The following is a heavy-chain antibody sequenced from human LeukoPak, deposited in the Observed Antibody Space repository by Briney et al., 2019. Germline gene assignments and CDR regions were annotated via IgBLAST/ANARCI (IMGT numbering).Heavy chain of an antibody. CDR3: ARDLTYYDFWSGYYTGMGLYDY. V-gene: IGHV4-30-4*08. D-gene: IGHD3-3*01. CDR1: GGSISSGDYY. CDR2: IYYSGST. J-gene: IGHJ4*02. Sequence: PSETLSLTCTVSGGSISSGDYYWSWIRQPPGKGLEWIGYIYYSGSTYYNPSLKSLVTISVDTSNNQFSLKLSSVTAADTAVYYCARDLTYYDFWSGYYTGMGLYDYWGQGTLVTVSS.